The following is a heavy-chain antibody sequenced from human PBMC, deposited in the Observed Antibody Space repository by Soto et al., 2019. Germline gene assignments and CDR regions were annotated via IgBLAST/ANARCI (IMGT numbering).Heavy chain of an antibody. CDR2: IYYSGST. CDR3: AREPGAYCSSTSCYKDY. V-gene: IGHV4-39*02. CDR1: GGSISSSSYY. Sequence: QLQLQESGPGLVKPSETLSLTCTVSGGSISSSSYYWGWIRQPPGKGLEWIGSIYYSGSTYYNPSLKSRVTISVDTSKNQFSLKLSSVTAADTAVYYCAREPGAYCSSTSCYKDYWGQGTLVTVSS. J-gene: IGHJ4*02. D-gene: IGHD2-2*02.